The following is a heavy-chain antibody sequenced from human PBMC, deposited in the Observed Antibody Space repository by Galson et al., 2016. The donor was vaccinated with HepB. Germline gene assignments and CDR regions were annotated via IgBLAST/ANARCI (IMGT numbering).Heavy chain of an antibody. D-gene: IGHD6-13*01. CDR2: ISYEESKK. Sequence: SLRLSCAASGFTFSSYAMHWVRQAPGKGLDWVASISYEESKKYYDDSVKGRFTISRDNSKNTLYLQINSLRAEEKAVYYCATIGYDSTWSATGVPKFDFWGQGTLVTVSS. CDR3: ATIGYDSTWSATGVPKFDF. J-gene: IGHJ4*02. V-gene: IGHV3-30*01. CDR1: GFTFSSYA.